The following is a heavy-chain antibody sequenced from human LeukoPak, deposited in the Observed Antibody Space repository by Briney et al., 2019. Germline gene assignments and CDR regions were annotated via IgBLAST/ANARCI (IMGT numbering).Heavy chain of an antibody. CDR1: GGTFSSYA. D-gene: IGHD1-26*01. J-gene: IGHJ5*02. Sequence: SVKVSCKASGGTFSSYAISWVRQAPGQGLEWMGGIIPIFGTANYAQKFHGRVTITADESTSTAYMELSSLRSEDTAVYYCARARRWGGSYENWFDPWGQGTLANVSS. V-gene: IGHV1-69*19. CDR2: IIPIFGTA. CDR3: ARARRWGGSYENWFDP.